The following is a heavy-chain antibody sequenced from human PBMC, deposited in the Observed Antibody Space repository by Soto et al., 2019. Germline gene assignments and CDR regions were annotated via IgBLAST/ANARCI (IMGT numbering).Heavy chain of an antibody. CDR1: GFTFSSYA. J-gene: IGHJ6*02. D-gene: IGHD4-17*01. CDR3: AKRPPRTTVTTHYYYGMDV. V-gene: IGHV3-23*01. CDR2: ISGSGGST. Sequence: PGGSLRLSCAASGFTFSSYAMSWVRQAPGKGLEWVSAISGSGGSTYYADSVKGRFTISRDNSKNTLYLQMNSLRAEDTAVYYCAKRPPRTTVTTHYYYGMDVWGQGTTVTVSS.